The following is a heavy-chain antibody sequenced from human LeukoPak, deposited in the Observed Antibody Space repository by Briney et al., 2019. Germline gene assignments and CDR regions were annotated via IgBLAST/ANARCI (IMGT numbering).Heavy chain of an antibody. CDR1: GGSISSYY. CDR2: IYYSGST. V-gene: IGHV4-59*01. Sequence: PSETLSLTCTVSGGSISSYYWSWIRQPPGKGLEWIGYIYYSGSTNYNPSLKSRVTISVDTSKNQFSLKLSSVTAADTAVYYCARASGWYFFDYWGQGTLVTVSS. D-gene: IGHD6-19*01. CDR3: ARASGWYFFDY. J-gene: IGHJ4*02.